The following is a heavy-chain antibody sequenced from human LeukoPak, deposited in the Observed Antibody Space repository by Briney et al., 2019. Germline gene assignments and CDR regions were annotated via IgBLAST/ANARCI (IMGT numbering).Heavy chain of an antibody. CDR1: GGTFSSYA. Sequence: SVKVSCKASGGTFSSYAISWVRQAPGQGLEWMGGIIPIFGTANYAQKFQGRVTITADESTSTAYMELSSLRSEDTAVYYCARVWNWEYYYFDYWGQGTLVTVSS. J-gene: IGHJ4*02. D-gene: IGHD1-7*01. CDR3: ARVWNWEYYYFDY. V-gene: IGHV1-69*13. CDR2: IIPIFGTA.